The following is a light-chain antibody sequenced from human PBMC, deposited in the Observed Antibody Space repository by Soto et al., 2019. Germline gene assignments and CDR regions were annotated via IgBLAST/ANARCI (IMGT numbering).Light chain of an antibody. CDR3: CSYAGSSTYV. CDR2: EVS. CDR1: SSDVGSYNL. J-gene: IGLJ1*01. Sequence: ALTQPASVSGSPGQSITISCTGTSSDVGSYNLVSWYQQHPGKAPKLMVYEVSKRPSGVSNRFSGSKSGNTASLTISGLQAEDEADYYCCSYAGSSTYVFGTGTKVTVL. V-gene: IGLV2-23*02.